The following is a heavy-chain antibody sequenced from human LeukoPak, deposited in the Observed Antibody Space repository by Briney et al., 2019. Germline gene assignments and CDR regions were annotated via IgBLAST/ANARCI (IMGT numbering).Heavy chain of an antibody. CDR1: GGTFSSYA. CDR3: AVATVTNQFFDY. J-gene: IGHJ4*02. CDR2: IIPIFGTA. V-gene: IGHV1-69*05. D-gene: IGHD4-11*01. Sequence: WASVKVSCKASGGTFSSYAISWVRQAPGQGLEWTGGIIPIFGTANYAQKFQGRVTITTDESTSTAYMELSSLRSEDTAVYYCAVATVTNQFFDYWGQGTLVTVSS.